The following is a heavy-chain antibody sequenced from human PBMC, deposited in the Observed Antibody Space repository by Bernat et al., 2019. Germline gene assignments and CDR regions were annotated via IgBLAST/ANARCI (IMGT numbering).Heavy chain of an antibody. D-gene: IGHD4-17*01. V-gene: IGHV3-74*01. Sequence: EVQLVESGGGLVQPGGYLRLSCVASGFTFSSYWMHWVRQAPGKGLVWVSRPNSDGSSTSHSDSGKGGVAISRNNAKKTVYLQMNSLRAEDTAGNYCARAGYGEYESYYYSMDVWGQGTTVT. CDR2: PNSDGSST. J-gene: IGHJ6*02. CDR3: ARAGYGEYESYYYSMDV. CDR1: GFTFSSYW.